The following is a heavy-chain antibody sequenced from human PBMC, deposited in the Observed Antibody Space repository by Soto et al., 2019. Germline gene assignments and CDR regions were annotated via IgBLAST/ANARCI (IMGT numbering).Heavy chain of an antibody. CDR3: ANSNLVVVPTALDY. V-gene: IGHV3-23*01. CDR2: VSGSGAST. Sequence: EVQLLESGGGLVQPGGPLRLSCVVSGFTFSSYAMSWVRQAPGKGLEGFSSVSGSGASTFYADSVKGRFTISRDNSQNTLDMKMNSLRAEDTARYYCANSNLVVVPTALDYWGQGTLVTVSS. J-gene: IGHJ4*02. D-gene: IGHD2-2*01. CDR1: GFTFSSYA.